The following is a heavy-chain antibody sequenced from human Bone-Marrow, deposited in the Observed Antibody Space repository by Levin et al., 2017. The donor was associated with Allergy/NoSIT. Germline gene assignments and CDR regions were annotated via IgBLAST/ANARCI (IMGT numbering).Heavy chain of an antibody. Sequence: GGSLRLSCAASGFTFNRHWMSWVRQAPGKGLEWVANIKQDGSEAYYGEAVKGRFTISRDNAKDSLYLQMNFLRTEDTAFYYCARDVFSPEGANWFDPWGQGGVVTVAS. D-gene: IGHD2/OR15-2a*01. J-gene: IGHJ5*02. CDR2: IKQDGSEA. CDR1: GFTFNRHW. V-gene: IGHV3-7*04. CDR3: ARDVFSPEGANWFDP.